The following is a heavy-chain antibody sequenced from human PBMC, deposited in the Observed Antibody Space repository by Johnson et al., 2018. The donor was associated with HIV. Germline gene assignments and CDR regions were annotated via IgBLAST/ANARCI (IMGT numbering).Heavy chain of an antibody. CDR1: GFTFSSYA. CDR3: ARDAVTPI. D-gene: IGHD4-17*01. Sequence: QVLLVESGGGVVQPGRSLRLSCAASGFTFSSYAMHWVRQAPGKGLEWVAVISYDGSNKYYADSVKGRFTISRDNAKNSLYLQMNSLRAEDTAVYYCARDAVTPIWGQGTMVTVSS. J-gene: IGHJ3*02. CDR2: ISYDGSNK. V-gene: IGHV3-30-3*01.